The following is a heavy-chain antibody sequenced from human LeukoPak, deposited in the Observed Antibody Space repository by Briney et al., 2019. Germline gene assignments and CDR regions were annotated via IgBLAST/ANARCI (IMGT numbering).Heavy chain of an antibody. CDR3: AREAGGSSWSYYYYYYGMDV. CDR1: GYTFTSYA. D-gene: IGHD6-13*01. J-gene: IGHJ6*02. V-gene: IGHV1-3*01. CDR2: INAGNGNT. Sequence: ASVKVSCKASGYTFTSYAMHWVRQAPGQRLEWMGWINAGNGNTKYSQKFQGRVTITRDTSASTAYMELSSLRSEDTAVYYCAREAGGSSWSYYYYYYGMDVWGQGTTVTVSS.